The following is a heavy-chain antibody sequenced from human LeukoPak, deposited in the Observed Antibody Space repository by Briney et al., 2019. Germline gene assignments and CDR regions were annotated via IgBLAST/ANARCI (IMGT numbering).Heavy chain of an antibody. V-gene: IGHV4-34*01. Sequence: SETLSLTCAVYGGSFSGYYWSWIRQPPGKGLEWIGEINHSGSTIYNPSLKSRVTISVDTSKNQFSLKLSSVTAADTAVYYCARRGYSSGWYYFDYWGQGTLVTVSS. CDR1: GGSFSGYY. CDR2: INHSGST. D-gene: IGHD6-19*01. J-gene: IGHJ4*02. CDR3: ARRGYSSGWYYFDY.